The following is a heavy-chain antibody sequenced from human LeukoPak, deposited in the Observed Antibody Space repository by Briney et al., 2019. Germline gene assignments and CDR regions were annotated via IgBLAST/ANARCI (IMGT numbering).Heavy chain of an antibody. J-gene: IGHJ5*02. Sequence: SQTLSLTCGISGDSVSSNIAVWNWIRQSPARGLEWLGRTYCRSRWRFDYGLSVAGRININPDTSKNQVSLHLNNVTPEDAAVYYCARGHLDRGLDPWGQGTLVTVSS. CDR3: ARGHLDRGLDP. V-gene: IGHV6-1*01. D-gene: IGHD1-1*01. CDR2: TYCRSRWRF. CDR1: GDSVSSNIAV.